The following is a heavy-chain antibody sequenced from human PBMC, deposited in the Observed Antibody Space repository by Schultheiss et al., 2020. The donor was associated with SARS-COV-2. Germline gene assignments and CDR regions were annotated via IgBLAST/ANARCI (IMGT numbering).Heavy chain of an antibody. CDR1: GGSISSYY. J-gene: IGHJ6*02. Sequence: SETLSLTCTVSGGSISSYYWSWIRQPPGKGLEWIGYIYYSGSTNYNPSLKSRVTISVDTSKNQFSLKLSSVTAADTAVYYCARGGSNILTGYVGSYYYYGMDVWGQGTTVTVSS. CDR3: ARGGSNILTGYVGSYYYYGMDV. D-gene: IGHD3-9*01. CDR2: IYYSGST. V-gene: IGHV4-59*01.